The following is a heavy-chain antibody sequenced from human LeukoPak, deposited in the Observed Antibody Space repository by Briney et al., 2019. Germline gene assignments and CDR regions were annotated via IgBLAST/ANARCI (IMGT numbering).Heavy chain of an antibody. J-gene: IGHJ3*02. CDR3: ARTLRGYSYGDAFDI. CDR1: GGSFSGYY. D-gene: IGHD5-18*01. CDR2: INHSGST. V-gene: IGHV4-34*01. Sequence: PSETLSLTCAVYGGSFSGYYWSWIRQPPGKGLVWIGEINHSGSTNYNPSLKSRVTISVDTSKNQFSLKLSSVTAADTAVYYCARTLRGYSYGDAFDIRGQGTMVTVSS.